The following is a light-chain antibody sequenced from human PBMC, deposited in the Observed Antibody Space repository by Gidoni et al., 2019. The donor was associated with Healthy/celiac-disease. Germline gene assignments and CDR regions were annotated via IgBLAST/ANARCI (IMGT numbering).Light chain of an antibody. CDR2: AAS. J-gene: IGKJ4*01. CDR1: QGIRND. V-gene: IGKV1-6*01. CDR3: LQDYNYPLT. Sequence: IQMTHSPSSLSASVGDRVNITCRSSQGIRNDLGWYQQKPGKAPKLLIYAASSLQSGVPSRFSGSGSGTDFTLTISSLQPEDFATYYCLQDYNYPLTFGGGTKVEIK.